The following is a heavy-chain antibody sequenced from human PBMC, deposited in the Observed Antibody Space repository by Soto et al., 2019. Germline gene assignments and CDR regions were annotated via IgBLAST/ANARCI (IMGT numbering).Heavy chain of an antibody. V-gene: IGHV1-18*01. CDR2: ISAYNGNT. CDR1: GYTFTSYG. CDR3: ARDRSKSYYGGNSDAFDI. D-gene: IGHD4-17*01. J-gene: IGHJ3*02. Sequence: GASVKVSCKASGYTFTSYGISWVRQAPGQGLEWMGWISAYNGNTNYAQKLQGRVTMTTDTSTSTAYMELRSLRSDDTAVYYCARDRSKSYYGGNSDAFDIWGQGTMVTVSS.